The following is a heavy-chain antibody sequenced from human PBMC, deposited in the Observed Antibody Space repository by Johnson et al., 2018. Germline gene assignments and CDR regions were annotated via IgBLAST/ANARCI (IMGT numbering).Heavy chain of an antibody. D-gene: IGHD2-21*02. CDR3: ARAIREVVVVTAVYYYMDV. CDR2: MNPNSGNT. J-gene: IGHJ6*03. Sequence: QVQLVESGAEVKKPGASXKVSCKASGYTFTSYDINWVRQATGQGLEWMGWMNPNSGNTGYAQKFQGRVTMTRNTSISTAYMELSSLRSEDTAVYYCARAIREVVVVTAVYYYMDVWGKGTTVTVSS. V-gene: IGHV1-8*01. CDR1: GYTFTSYD.